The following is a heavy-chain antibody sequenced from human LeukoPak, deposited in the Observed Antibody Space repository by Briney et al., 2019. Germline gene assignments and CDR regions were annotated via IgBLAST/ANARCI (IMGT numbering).Heavy chain of an antibody. J-gene: IGHJ4*02. V-gene: IGHV4-39*01. Sequence: PSETLSLTCSVSGASISGGTYYWGWIRQPPGKGREWIGSIYYTGSTYDNPSLKSRVTISVDTSKNQFSLKLSSVTAADTAVYYCARRGGSGRAFDYWGQGTLVTVSS. CDR2: IYYTGST. CDR1: GASISGGTYY. D-gene: IGHD1-26*01. CDR3: ARRGGSGRAFDY.